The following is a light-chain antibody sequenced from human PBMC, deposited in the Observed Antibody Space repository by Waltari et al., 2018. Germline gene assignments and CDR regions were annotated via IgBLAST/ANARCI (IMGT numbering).Light chain of an antibody. CDR3: QQCYSTPWT. CDR1: QSISSY. Sequence: DIQMTQSPSSLSASVGDRVTITCRASQSISSYLHWYQQKPGKAPKLLIYAASSLQRGVPSRFSGSGSGTDFTLTISSLQAEDFATYYCQQCYSTPWTFGQGTKVEIK. J-gene: IGKJ1*01. CDR2: AAS. V-gene: IGKV1-39*01.